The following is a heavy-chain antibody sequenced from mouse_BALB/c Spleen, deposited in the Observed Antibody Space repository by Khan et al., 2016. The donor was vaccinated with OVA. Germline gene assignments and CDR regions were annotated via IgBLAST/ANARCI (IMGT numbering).Heavy chain of an antibody. CDR2: ISSGSSTI. V-gene: IGHV5-17*02. Sequence: EVMLVESGGGLVQPGGSRKLSCAASGFTFSRFGMHWVRQAPEKGLEWVAYISSGSSTIYYADKVKGRFTISRDNPKNTLFLQMTSLRSEDTAMYYCARDSNFDYWGQGTTLTVSS. CDR3: ARDSNFDY. J-gene: IGHJ2*01. CDR1: GFTFSRFG.